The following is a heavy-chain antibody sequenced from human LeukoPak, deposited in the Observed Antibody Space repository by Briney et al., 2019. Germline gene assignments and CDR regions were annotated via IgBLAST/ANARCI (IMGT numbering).Heavy chain of an antibody. V-gene: IGHV3-66*02. Sequence: PGGSLRLSCAASGFTFSTYAMSWVRQAPGKGLEWVLVIYSGGNTYYAHSVKARFTISRDNAKNTLYLQMNSLRFEDTAVYYCARDFGGITRGWFDPWGQGPPVTASS. CDR3: ARDFGGITRGWFDP. CDR2: IYSGGNT. J-gene: IGHJ5*02. D-gene: IGHD4-23*01. CDR1: GFTFSTYA.